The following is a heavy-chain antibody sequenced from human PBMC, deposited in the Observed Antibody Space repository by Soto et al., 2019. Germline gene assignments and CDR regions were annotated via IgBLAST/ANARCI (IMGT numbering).Heavy chain of an antibody. CDR3: ARHGLGYSYGPNYYDSSGYTY. CDR2: INHSGST. J-gene: IGHJ4*02. CDR1: GGSFSGYY. V-gene: IGHV4-34*01. Sequence: SETLSLTCAVYGGSFSGYYWSWIRQPPGKGLEWIGEINHSGSTNYNPSLKSRVTISVDTSKNQFSLKLSSVTAADTAVYYCARHGLGYSYGPNYYDSSGYTYWGQGTLVTVSS. D-gene: IGHD3-22*01.